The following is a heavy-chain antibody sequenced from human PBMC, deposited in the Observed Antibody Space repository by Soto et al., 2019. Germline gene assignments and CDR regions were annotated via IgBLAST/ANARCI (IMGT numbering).Heavy chain of an antibody. Sequence: EVQLVESGGGLVQPGGSLRLSCAASGITVSNNYMSWFRQAPGKGLEWVSAISPAGDTYYADSVKGRFTISRDNSKNTLYFPMNSLRAEDTAVYYCARDPPGSGSYSYDYWGQGTLVTVSS. V-gene: IGHV3-66*01. CDR3: ARDPPGSGSYSYDY. J-gene: IGHJ4*02. CDR2: ISPAGDT. D-gene: IGHD3-10*01. CDR1: GITVSNNY.